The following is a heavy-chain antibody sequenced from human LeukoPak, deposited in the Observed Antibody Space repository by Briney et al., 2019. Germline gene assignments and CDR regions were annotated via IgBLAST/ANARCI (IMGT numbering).Heavy chain of an antibody. CDR2: ISKSGSNI. J-gene: IGHJ3*02. D-gene: IGHD3-3*01. CDR1: GFTFRDYY. CDR3: ARAGITIFGVVIKNAFDI. Sequence: PGGSLRLSCAASGFTFRDYYMSWLRQAPGKGREGGSYISKSGSNIYSADSVQGRFTISRDNDKNSLYLRLNSLRAADTAVYSCARAGITIFGVVIKNAFDIWGQGTMVTVSS. V-gene: IGHV3-11*01.